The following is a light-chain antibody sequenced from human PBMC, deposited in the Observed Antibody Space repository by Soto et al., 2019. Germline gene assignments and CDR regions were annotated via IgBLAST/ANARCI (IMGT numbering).Light chain of an antibody. CDR3: QQSHRTPRT. CDR1: QNIDNF. V-gene: IGKV1-39*01. J-gene: IGKJ1*01. CDR2: DAS. Sequence: DIQMTQSPSPLSASVGDRVTITCRASQNIDNFLNWYQQRPGEAPKLLIYDASNLYSGVPSRFSGSGSGTDFTLTIISLQPEDFATYYCQQSHRTPRTFGPGTKVDIK.